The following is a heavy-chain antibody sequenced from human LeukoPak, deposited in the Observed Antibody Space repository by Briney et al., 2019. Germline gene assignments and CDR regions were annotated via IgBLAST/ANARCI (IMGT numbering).Heavy chain of an antibody. D-gene: IGHD1-14*01. CDR3: ARRPGN. CDR1: GFTVGSNY. CDR2: IYSGGAI. J-gene: IGHJ4*02. Sequence: GGSLRLSCVASGFTVGSNYMSWVRQAPGKGLEWVSLIYSGGAIRYADSVKGRFTISRDSSKNTLFLQMNDLTVEDTARYYCARRPGNWGQGILVTVSS. V-gene: IGHV3-53*01.